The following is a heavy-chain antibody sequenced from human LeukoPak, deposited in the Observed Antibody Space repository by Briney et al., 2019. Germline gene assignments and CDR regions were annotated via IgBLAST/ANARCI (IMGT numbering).Heavy chain of an antibody. D-gene: IGHD6-6*01. CDR1: GFSFNNYW. CDR2: IKQDGGNEK. Sequence: PGGSLRLSCAASGFSFNNYWMSRVRQAPGKGLEWVANIKQDGGNEKYYVDSVKGRFTISRDNAKNSLSLQMNSRRAEDTAVYYCARVYSSSSGKNAFDIWGQGTMVTVSS. CDR3: ARVYSSSSGKNAFDI. V-gene: IGHV3-7*03. J-gene: IGHJ3*02.